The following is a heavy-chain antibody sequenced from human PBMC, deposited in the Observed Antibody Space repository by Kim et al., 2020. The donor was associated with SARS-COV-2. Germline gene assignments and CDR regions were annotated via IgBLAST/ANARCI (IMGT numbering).Heavy chain of an antibody. CDR1: GYTLTGYY. CDR2: INPETGDT. D-gene: IGHD2-8*02. V-gene: IGHV1-2*02. J-gene: IGHJ4*02. Sequence: ASVKVSCKASGYTLTGYYLHWVRQAPGQGLEWMGWINPETGDTNYAQNFQGTVAMTRDTSISTAYMELSSLKSDDTAVYYCARGSATGGFTLPSHYWGQG. CDR3: ARGSATGGFTLPSHY.